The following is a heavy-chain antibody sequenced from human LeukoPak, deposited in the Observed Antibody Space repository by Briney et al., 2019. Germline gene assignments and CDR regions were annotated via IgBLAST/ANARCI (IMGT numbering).Heavy chain of an antibody. V-gene: IGHV3-48*03. CDR3: ARDPDYGDPY. J-gene: IGHJ4*02. CDR1: GFTFSSYE. CDR2: ISSGAANI. D-gene: IGHD4/OR15-4a*01. Sequence: GGSLRLSCAVSGFTFSSYEMNWVRQAPGKGLEWVSYISSGAANIYYADFVRGRFTISRDNAKNSLYLQMNSLRAEDTAVYYCARDPDYGDPYWGQGTLVTVSS.